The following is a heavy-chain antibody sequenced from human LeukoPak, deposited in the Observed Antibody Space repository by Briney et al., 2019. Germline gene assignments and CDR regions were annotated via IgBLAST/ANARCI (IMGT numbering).Heavy chain of an antibody. CDR2: IYSGGNT. Sequence: GGSLRLSCAASGFTVSDNYMNWVRQAPGKGLEWVSIIYSGGNTYYADSVRGRFTIYRDNSKNTLYLQMNSLRAEDTAVYYCARDRVGATDYFDYWGQGTLVTVSS. J-gene: IGHJ4*02. D-gene: IGHD1-26*01. CDR3: ARDRVGATDYFDY. V-gene: IGHV3-53*05. CDR1: GFTVSDNY.